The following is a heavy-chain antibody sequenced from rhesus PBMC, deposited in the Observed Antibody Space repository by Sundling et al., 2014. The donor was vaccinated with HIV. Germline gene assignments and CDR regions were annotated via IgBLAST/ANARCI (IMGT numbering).Heavy chain of an antibody. V-gene: IGHV3-67*01. CDR2: ISWDGYST. D-gene: IGHD3-3*01. CDR3: AREEFTIFGLDY. CDR1: GFTFDDYA. J-gene: IGHJ4*01. Sequence: EVQLVESGGGVVQPGGSLRLSCAASGFTFDDYAMHWVRQAPGKGLEWVSGISWDGYSTYYVDSVKGRFTISRDNAKNSLYLQMDSLRAEDTAFYYCAREEFTIFGLDYWGQGVLVTVSS.